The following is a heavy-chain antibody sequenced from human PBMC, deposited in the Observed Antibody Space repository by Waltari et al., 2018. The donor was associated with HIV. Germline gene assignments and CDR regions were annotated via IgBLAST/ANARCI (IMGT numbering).Heavy chain of an antibody. V-gene: IGHV1-2*02. J-gene: IGHJ1*01. CDR1: GTVFPVTF. D-gene: IGHD2-21*01. CDR2: INTQTGDT. Sequence: QARLEQSGAELRKPGASVLVSCKASGTVFPVTFTHLLRQGPGHGLQWLGFINTQTGDTSVAQTFEGRITMTSDTSITTGFMQLTGLRSDDTAVYYCARGDHNFYGSGGYGDVLDVWGPGTLVTVSS. CDR3: ARGDHNFYGSGGYGDVLDV.